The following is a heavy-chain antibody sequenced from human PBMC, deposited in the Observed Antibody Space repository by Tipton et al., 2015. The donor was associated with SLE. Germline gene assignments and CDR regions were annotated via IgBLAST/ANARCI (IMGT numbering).Heavy chain of an antibody. CDR3: ARDRGGLNWNYISYYYYGMDV. Sequence: SLRLSRAASGFTFSTSAVKWVRQAPGKGLEWVSVIYGGGSAFYADSVKGRFTISRDNSKNTLYLQMDFLRAEDTAVYYCARDRGGLNWNYISYYYYGMDVWGQGTTVTVSS. V-gene: IGHV3-23*03. CDR2: IYGGGSA. D-gene: IGHD1-7*01. CDR1: GFTFSTSA. J-gene: IGHJ6*02.